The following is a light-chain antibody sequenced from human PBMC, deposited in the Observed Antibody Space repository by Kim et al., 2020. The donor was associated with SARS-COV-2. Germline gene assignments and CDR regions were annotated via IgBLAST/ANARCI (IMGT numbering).Light chain of an antibody. J-gene: IGKJ1*01. V-gene: IGKV3-20*01. CDR2: GAS. Sequence: SAPGGRAAPSCWASQRVGSSYLAWYQQKPGQAPRLLIYGASSRATGIPDRFSGSGSGTEFTLTISSLEPEDFAVYYCQQYGSSWTFGQGTKVDIK. CDR3: QQYGSSWT. CDR1: QRVGSSY.